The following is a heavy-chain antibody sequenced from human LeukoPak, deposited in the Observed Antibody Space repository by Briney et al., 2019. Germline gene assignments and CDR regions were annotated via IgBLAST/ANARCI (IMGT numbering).Heavy chain of an antibody. D-gene: IGHD2-2*02. CDR3: AREAENVGYCSSTSCYTGAFDI. CDR1: GFTFSSYS. J-gene: IGHJ3*02. V-gene: IGHV3-21*01. Sequence: GGSLRLSCAASGFTFSSYSMNWVRQAPGKGLEWVSSISSSSSYIYYADSVKGRFTISRDNAKNSLYLQMNSLRAEDTAVYYCAREAENVGYCSSTSCYTGAFDIWGQGTMVTVSS. CDR2: ISSSSSYI.